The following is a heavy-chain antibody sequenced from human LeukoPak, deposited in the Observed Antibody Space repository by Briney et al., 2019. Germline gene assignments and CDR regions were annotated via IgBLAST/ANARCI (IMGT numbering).Heavy chain of an antibody. CDR3: ARAGIVGAHYFDY. J-gene: IGHJ4*02. D-gene: IGHD1-26*01. CDR1: GGSISSYY. V-gene: IGHV4-59*01. Sequence: SETLSLTCTVSGGSISSYYWSWIRQPPGKGLDWIGYIYSSGSTNYNPSLKSRVTISVDTSRNQFSLKLSSVTAADTAVYFCARAGIVGAHYFDYWGQGTLVTVSS. CDR2: IYSSGST.